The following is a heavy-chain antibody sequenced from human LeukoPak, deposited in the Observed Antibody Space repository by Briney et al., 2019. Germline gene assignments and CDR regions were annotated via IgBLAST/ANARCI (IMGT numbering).Heavy chain of an antibody. J-gene: IGHJ5*02. CDR2: IIPIFGIA. V-gene: IGHV1-69*04. Sequence: SVKVSCKASGGTFSSYAINWVRQAPGQGLEWMGRIIPIFGIANYAQKFQGRVTITADKSTSTAYMELSSLRSEDTAVYYCARGSYYYDSSGPEAPWGQGTLVTVSS. CDR1: GGTFSSYA. D-gene: IGHD3-22*01. CDR3: ARGSYYYDSSGPEAP.